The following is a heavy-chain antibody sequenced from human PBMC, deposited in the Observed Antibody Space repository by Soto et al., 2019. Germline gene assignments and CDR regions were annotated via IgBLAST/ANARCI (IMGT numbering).Heavy chain of an antibody. CDR2: IYYSGST. V-gene: IGHV4-39*01. D-gene: IGHD3-22*01. CDR1: GGSISSSSYY. J-gene: IGHJ5*02. CDR3: ARHLPVTITMIVVVITSWFDP. Sequence: PSETLSLTCTVSGGSISSSSYYWGWIRQPPGKGLEWIGSIYYSGSTYYNPSLKSRVTISVDTSKNQFSLKLSSVTAADTAVYYCARHLPVTITMIVVVITSWFDPWGQGTLVTVSS.